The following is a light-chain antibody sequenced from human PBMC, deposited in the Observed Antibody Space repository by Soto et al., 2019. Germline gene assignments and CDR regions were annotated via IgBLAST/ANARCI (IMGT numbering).Light chain of an antibody. V-gene: IGKV3-20*01. Sequence: EIVMTQSPGTLSLSPGERANLSCRASQSVSSSYLAWSQQKPGQAPRLLIYDASSRATGIPDRFSGSGSGTDFNLTISRLETEDFAVYFCYQYDSSTWTFGQGTKVDIK. CDR3: YQYDSSTWT. CDR2: DAS. J-gene: IGKJ1*01. CDR1: QSVSSSY.